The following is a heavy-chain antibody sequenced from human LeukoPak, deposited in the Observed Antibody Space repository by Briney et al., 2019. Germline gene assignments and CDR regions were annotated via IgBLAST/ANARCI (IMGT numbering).Heavy chain of an antibody. D-gene: IGHD2-8*01. V-gene: IGHV4-4*07. J-gene: IGHJ6*03. Sequence: PSETLSLTCTVSGGSISSYYWNWIRQPAGKGLEWIERIYTSGSTNYNPSLKCRVTMSVDTSKNQFSLNLISVTAADTAVYYCARAGKMGYYYYYYMDVWGKGTTVTVSS. CDR3: ARAGKMGYYYYYYMDV. CDR1: GGSISSYY. CDR2: IYTSGST.